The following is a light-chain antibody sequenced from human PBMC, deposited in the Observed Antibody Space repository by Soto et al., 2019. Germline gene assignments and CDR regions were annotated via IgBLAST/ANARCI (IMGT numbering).Light chain of an antibody. J-gene: IGLJ1*01. CDR3: SSYTSSSTL. V-gene: IGLV2-14*01. CDR1: SSEVGGYNY. Sequence: QSVLTQPASVSGSPGQSITISCTGTSSEVGGYNYVSWYQQHPGKAPKLMIYDVSNRPSGVSNRFSGSKSGNTASLTISGLQAEDEADYYCSSYTSSSTLFGTGTKVTV. CDR2: DVS.